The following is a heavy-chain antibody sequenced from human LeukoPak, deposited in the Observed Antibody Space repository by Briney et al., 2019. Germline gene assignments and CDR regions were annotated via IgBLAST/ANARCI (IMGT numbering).Heavy chain of an antibody. J-gene: IGHJ5*02. CDR3: VRGGPSTWS. Sequence: GGSLRLSCAVSGFTFKLYWMHWVRHAPGKGPVWVSRINDDGSDTTYADSVKGRFTISRDDAKNMLFLQMNSLRAEDTAVYYCVRGGPSTWSWGQGTLVTVSS. V-gene: IGHV3-74*01. D-gene: IGHD2-15*01. CDR1: GFTFKLYW. CDR2: INDDGSDT.